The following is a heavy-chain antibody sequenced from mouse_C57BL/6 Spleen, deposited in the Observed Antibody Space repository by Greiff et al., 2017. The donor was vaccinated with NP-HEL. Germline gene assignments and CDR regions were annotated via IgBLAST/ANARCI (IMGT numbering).Heavy chain of an antibody. Sequence: QVHVKQPGAELVKPGASVKLSCKASGYTFTSYWMHWVKQRPGQGLEWIGMIHPNSGSTNYNEKFKSKATLTVDKSSSTAYMQLSSLTSEDSAVYYCARGGAYYSNFDYWGQGTTLTVSS. CDR2: IHPNSGST. V-gene: IGHV1-64*01. CDR1: GYTFTSYW. D-gene: IGHD2-5*01. CDR3: ARGGAYYSNFDY. J-gene: IGHJ2*01.